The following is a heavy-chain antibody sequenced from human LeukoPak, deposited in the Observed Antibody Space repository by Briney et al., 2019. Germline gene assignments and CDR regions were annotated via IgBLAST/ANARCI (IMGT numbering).Heavy chain of an antibody. D-gene: IGHD6-13*01. CDR3: ARQSNTPAGDFDY. J-gene: IGHJ4*02. CDR1: GYTFTGYY. CDR2: INPNSGGT. V-gene: IGHV1-2*02. Sequence: ASVKVSCKASGYTFTGYYMHWARQAPGQGLEWMGWINPNSGGTNYAQKFQGRATMTRDSRVTMTRDTSISAAYMELSRLRSDDTAVYYCARQSNTPAGDFDYWGQGTLVTVSS.